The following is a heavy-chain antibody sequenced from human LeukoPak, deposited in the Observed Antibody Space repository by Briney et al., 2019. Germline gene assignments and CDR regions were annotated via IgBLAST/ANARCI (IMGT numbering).Heavy chain of an antibody. J-gene: IGHJ6*02. Sequence: ASVTVSCKASGYTFTSYGISWVRQAPGQGLEWMGWISAYNGNTNYAQKLQGRVTMTTDISTSTAYMELRSLRSDDTAAYYCATDGLTGTTGRDNYFYYGMDVWGQGTTVTVSS. CDR3: ATDGLTGTTGRDNYFYYGMDV. CDR1: GYTFTSYG. D-gene: IGHD1-20*01. V-gene: IGHV1-18*01. CDR2: ISAYNGNT.